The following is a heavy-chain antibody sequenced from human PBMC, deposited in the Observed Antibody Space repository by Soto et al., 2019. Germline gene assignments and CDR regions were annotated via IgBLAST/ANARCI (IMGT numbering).Heavy chain of an antibody. CDR1: GFTFSSYA. D-gene: IGHD3-22*01. V-gene: IGHV3-23*01. J-gene: IGHJ4*02. Sequence: GGSLSLSCAASGFTFSSYAMSWVRQAPGKGLEWVSAISGSGGSTYYADSVKGRFTISRDNSKNTLYLQMNSLRAEDTAVYYCAKQRAYYYDSRYYFDYWGQGTLVTVSS. CDR2: ISGSGGST. CDR3: AKQRAYYYDSRYYFDY.